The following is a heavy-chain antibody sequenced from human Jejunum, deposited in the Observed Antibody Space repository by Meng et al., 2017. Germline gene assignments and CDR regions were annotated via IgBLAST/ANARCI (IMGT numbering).Heavy chain of an antibody. CDR2: ISSIGNYI. D-gene: IGHD1-1*01. Sequence: GGSLRLSCAVSGFTFSDYSMNWVRQAPGKGLEWVSSISSIGNYIYYTDSVKGRFTISRDDAKNSLYLQMNSLRAEDTAKYYCARVRHGGNWNALDSWGQGTLVTVSS. J-gene: IGHJ4*02. CDR3: ARVRHGGNWNALDS. V-gene: IGHV3-21*01. CDR1: GFTFSDYS.